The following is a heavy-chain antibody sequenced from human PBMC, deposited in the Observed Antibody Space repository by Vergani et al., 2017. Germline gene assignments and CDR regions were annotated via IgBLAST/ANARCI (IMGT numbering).Heavy chain of an antibody. CDR1: GGSIISSSYY. CDR2: IYYSGST. V-gene: IGHV4-39*07. CDR3: ARRSRAALRNNWFDP. Sequence: QLQLQESGPGLVKPSETLSLTCTVSGGSIISSSYYWGWIRQPPGEGLEWIGSIYYSGSTYYNPSLKSRVTISVDTSKNQFSLKLSSVTAADTAVYYCARRSRAALRNNWFDPWGQGTLVTVSS. J-gene: IGHJ5*02. D-gene: IGHD6-13*01.